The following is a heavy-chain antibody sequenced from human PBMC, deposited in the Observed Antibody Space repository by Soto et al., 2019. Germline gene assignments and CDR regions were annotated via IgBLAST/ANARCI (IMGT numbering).Heavy chain of an antibody. CDR1: GFTFSNYS. V-gene: IGHV3-21*01. J-gene: IGHJ5*02. Sequence: RLSCAASGFTFSNYSINWVRQAPGKGLEWVSSISSSSSYIYYADSVKGRFTISRDNAKNSLYLQLNSIRAEDTAGYYCARDPRIALLSHNELDPWGDGTLVT. CDR3: ARDPRIALLSHNELDP. D-gene: IGHD2-21*01. CDR2: ISSSSSYI.